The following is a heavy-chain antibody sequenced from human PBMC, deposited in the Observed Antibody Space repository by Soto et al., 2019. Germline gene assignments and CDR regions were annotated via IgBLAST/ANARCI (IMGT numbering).Heavy chain of an antibody. CDR1: GVFISSYY. D-gene: IGHD3-9*01. J-gene: IGHJ4*02. CDR3: ARGVPNYDILTGSLYYFDY. CDR2: IYYSGST. Sequence: SETLSLTCTASGVFISSYYWSWILQPPGKGLEWIGYIYYSGSTNYNPSLKSRVTISVDTSKNQFSLKLSSVTAADTAVYYCARGVPNYDILTGSLYYFDYWGQGTLVTVSS. V-gene: IGHV4-59*01.